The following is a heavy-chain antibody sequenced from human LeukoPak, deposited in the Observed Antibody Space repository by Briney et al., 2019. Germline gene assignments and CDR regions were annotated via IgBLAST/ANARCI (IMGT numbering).Heavy chain of an antibody. CDR2: INHSGST. Sequence: SETLSLTCAVYGGSFSGFYWRWVRQPPGEGREWIGEINHSGSTNYNPSLKSRVTISVDTSKNQFSLKLSSVTAADTVVYYCARGVGIAVAGYYYSYGMDVWGQGTTVTVSS. D-gene: IGHD6-19*01. CDR3: ARGVGIAVAGYYYSYGMDV. J-gene: IGHJ6*02. V-gene: IGHV4-34*01. CDR1: GGSFSGFY.